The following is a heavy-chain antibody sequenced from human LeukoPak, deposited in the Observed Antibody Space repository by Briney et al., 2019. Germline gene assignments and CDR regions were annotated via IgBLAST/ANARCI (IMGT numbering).Heavy chain of an antibody. V-gene: IGHV3-74*01. CDR3: VRGKSQYHYDSRIWFDP. Sequence: GGSLRLSCAASGFTLSDYWMHWVRQAAGKGLVWVSRINTDGSSTNYADSVKGRFTVSRDNAKNTLYLQMNSLRAEDTAVYYCVRGKSQYHYDSRIWFDPWGQGTLVTVSS. CDR2: INTDGSST. J-gene: IGHJ5*02. D-gene: IGHD3-22*01. CDR1: GFTLSDYW.